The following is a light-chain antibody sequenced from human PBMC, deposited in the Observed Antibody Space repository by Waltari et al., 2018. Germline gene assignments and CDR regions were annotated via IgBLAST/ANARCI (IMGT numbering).Light chain of an antibody. CDR3: CSYAGSSTWV. V-gene: IGLV2-23*02. Sequence: QSALTQPASVSGSPGQSITTLLPWNLFSWYQQHPGKAPKLILYEVSTRPSGVSNRFSGSKSGNTASLTISGLQAEDETDYYCCSYAGSSTWVFGGGTKLTVL. CDR2: EVS. J-gene: IGLJ3*02.